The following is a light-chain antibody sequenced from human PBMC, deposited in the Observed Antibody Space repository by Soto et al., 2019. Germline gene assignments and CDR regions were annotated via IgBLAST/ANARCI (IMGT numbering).Light chain of an antibody. CDR1: QSVSSN. Sequence: EIILTLSPGTLSLSQGERATLSCRASQSVSSNLAWYQQKPGQAPRLLIYGASTRATGIPARFSGSGCGTEFTLTISSRQSEDFAVYFCHQYKNCTSRTVGQGTKVDNK. J-gene: IGKJ1*01. CDR2: GAS. V-gene: IGKV3-15*01. CDR3: HQYKNCTSRT.